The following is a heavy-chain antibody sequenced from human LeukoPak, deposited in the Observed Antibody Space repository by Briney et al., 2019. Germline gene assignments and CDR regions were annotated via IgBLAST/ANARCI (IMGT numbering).Heavy chain of an antibody. V-gene: IGHV1-8*01. J-gene: IGHJ5*02. CDR1: GYTFTSFD. CDR3: ARVKRLQTVWFDA. D-gene: IGHD6-25*01. CDR2: MNPNINKA. Sequence: AASVKVSCKASGYTFTSFDINWVRQATGRGGEWMGWMNPNINKAGYAQKFQGRVTLNMNNFISTAYMELSGLTSEDTSVYYCARVKRLQTVWFDAWGQGTLVTVSS.